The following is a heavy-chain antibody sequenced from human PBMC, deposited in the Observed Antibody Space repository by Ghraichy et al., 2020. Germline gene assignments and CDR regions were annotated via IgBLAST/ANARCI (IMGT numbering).Heavy chain of an antibody. CDR2: IFPGDSDT. J-gene: IGHJ3*02. CDR3: AMGHYSYGYLGNDAFDI. Sequence: GESLNISCEGSGYSFTRNWIGWVRQMPGKGLEWMAIIFPGDSDTRYSPSFQGQVTISADKSISTAYLQWSSLKASDTAMYYCAMGHYSYGYLGNDAFDIWGQGTMVTVSS. V-gene: IGHV5-51*01. D-gene: IGHD5-18*01. CDR1: GYSFTRNW.